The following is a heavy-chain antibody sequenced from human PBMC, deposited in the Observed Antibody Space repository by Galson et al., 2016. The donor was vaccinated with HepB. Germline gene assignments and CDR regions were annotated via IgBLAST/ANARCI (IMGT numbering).Heavy chain of an antibody. J-gene: IGHJ4*02. CDR2: LYYGGNT. Sequence: SETLSLTCDVSGGSISTSSSYWAWIRQPPGKGLEWIGSLYYGGNTPYNTSLKSRVTMSVDTSKNQLSLKMTSVTVADTAMYYCAKYGTLAASWGQGALVLVSP. CDR3: AKYGTLAAS. V-gene: IGHV4-39*01. D-gene: IGHD6-19*01. CDR1: GGSISTSSSY.